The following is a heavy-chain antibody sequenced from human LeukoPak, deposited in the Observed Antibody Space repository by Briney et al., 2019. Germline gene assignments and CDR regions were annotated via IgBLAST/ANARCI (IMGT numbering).Heavy chain of an antibody. Sequence: GGSLRLSCTASGFTFSDHAMHWVRQAPGKGLEWVTVISYHARDQFYADSVKGRFTVSRDNSKNMLYLRMNSLRAEDTAVYYCAKWKYSNSGIDDYWGQGTLVTVSS. J-gene: IGHJ4*02. CDR3: AKWKYSNSGIDDY. CDR2: ISYHARDQ. V-gene: IGHV3-30*18. CDR1: GFTFSDHA. D-gene: IGHD6-6*01.